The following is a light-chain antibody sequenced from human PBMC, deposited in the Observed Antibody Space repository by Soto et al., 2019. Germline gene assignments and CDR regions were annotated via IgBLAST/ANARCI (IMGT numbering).Light chain of an antibody. CDR2: SAS. CDR1: QSIRSW. J-gene: IGKJ4*01. CDR3: QEYNGDSGLT. Sequence: DIQMTQSPSTVSASIGDRVTITCRASQSIRSWVAWYQQKPGKAPELLIYSASGLETGVPSRFSGSGFGTEFTLTISSLHPDDFATYYCQEYNGDSGLTFGGGTKVEIK. V-gene: IGKV1-5*03.